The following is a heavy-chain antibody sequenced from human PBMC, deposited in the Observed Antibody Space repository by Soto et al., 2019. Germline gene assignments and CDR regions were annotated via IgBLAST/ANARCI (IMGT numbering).Heavy chain of an antibody. D-gene: IGHD3-22*01. CDR2: IYYSGST. V-gene: IGHV4-30-4*01. J-gene: IGHJ4*02. Sequence: TLSLTCTVSGGSISSGDYYWSWIRQPPGKGLEWIGYIYYSGSTYYNPSLKSRVTISVDTSKNQFSLKLSSVTAADTAVYYCARGPSHYYDSSGYQDYWGQGTLVTVSS. CDR3: ARGPSHYYDSSGYQDY. CDR1: GGSISSGDYY.